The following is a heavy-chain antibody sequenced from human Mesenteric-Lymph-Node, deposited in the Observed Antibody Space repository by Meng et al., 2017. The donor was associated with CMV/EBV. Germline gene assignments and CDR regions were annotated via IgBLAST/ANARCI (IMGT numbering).Heavy chain of an antibody. CDR3: ARSLVRRAMFDY. CDR1: GFSVNDNY. Sequence: GESLKISCVASGFSVNDNYMSWIRQAPGERPEWVSVVYSGGTTFYADSVKGRFTISSDSSNNMVFLQMNSLRVEDTAMYYCARSLVRRAMFDYWGQGTLVTVSS. J-gene: IGHJ4*02. V-gene: IGHV3-53*01. CDR2: VYSGGTT.